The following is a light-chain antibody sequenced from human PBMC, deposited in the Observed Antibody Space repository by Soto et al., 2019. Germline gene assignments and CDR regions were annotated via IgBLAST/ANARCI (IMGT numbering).Light chain of an antibody. CDR2: EVS. Sequence: QSALTQPASVSGSPGQSITISCAGSTSDVGGYKYVSWYQHHPGKAPKLMIYEVSNRPSGVSNRFSGSKSGNTASLTISGLQAEDEADYYCSSYTSSRTLVFGGGTKLTVL. J-gene: IGLJ2*01. V-gene: IGLV2-14*01. CDR1: TSDVGGYKY. CDR3: SSYTSSRTLV.